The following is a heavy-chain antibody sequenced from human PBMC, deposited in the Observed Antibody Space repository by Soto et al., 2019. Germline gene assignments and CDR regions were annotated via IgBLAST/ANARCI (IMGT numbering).Heavy chain of an antibody. CDR1: GFSFSTYT. CDR2: ITYSSRTI. Sequence: GGSLRLSCSASGFSFSTYTMNWVRQAPGKGLEWISSITYSSRTIYYADSVKGRFTISRDNARNSLYLQMNSLGAEDTAVYYCARYGDLPYFDYWGQGRLVTVSS. J-gene: IGHJ4*02. CDR3: ARYGDLPYFDY. V-gene: IGHV3-48*01. D-gene: IGHD4-17*01.